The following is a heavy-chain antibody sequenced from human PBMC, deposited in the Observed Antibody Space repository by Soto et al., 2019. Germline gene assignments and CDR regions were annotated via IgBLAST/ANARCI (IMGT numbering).Heavy chain of an antibody. Sequence: GGSLRLSCAASGFTFSSYGMHWVRQAPGKGLEWVAVISYDGSNKYYADSVKGRFTISRDNSENTLYLQMNGLRSEDTAVYYCASLGDSSGYYHPPWGQGTLVTVSS. D-gene: IGHD3-22*01. J-gene: IGHJ5*02. V-gene: IGHV3-30*03. CDR1: GFTFSSYG. CDR3: ASLGDSSGYYHPP. CDR2: ISYDGSNK.